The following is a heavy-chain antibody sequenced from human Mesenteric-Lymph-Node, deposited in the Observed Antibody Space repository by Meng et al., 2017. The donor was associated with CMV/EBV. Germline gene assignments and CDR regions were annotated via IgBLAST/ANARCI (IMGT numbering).Heavy chain of an antibody. CDR1: GGSFSAYY. CDR3: ARGRGSSWYYHLLEDY. CDR2: INDSGST. J-gene: IGHJ4*02. D-gene: IGHD6-13*01. Sequence: YGGSFSAYYWSWIRQPPGKGREWIGEINDSGSTNYHPSLKSRVTISVDTSKNQFSLKLSSVTAADTAVYYCARGRGSSWYYHLLEDYWGQGTLVTVSS. V-gene: IGHV4-34*01.